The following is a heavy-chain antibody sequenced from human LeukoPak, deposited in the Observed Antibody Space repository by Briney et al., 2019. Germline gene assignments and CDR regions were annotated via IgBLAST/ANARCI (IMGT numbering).Heavy chain of an antibody. CDR2: IWYNGNNK. V-gene: IGHV3-33*01. J-gene: IGHJ4*02. D-gene: IGHD1-26*01. CDR1: GFIFNNYG. Sequence: PGGSVTLSCAASGFIFNNYGMHWLRQAPGKGLEGLAVIWYNGNNKYYADSVKGRFTISRDNTKNTLYLQMNSLRAEDTAVYYCARVWERSFDYWGQGTLVTVSS. CDR3: ARVWERSFDY.